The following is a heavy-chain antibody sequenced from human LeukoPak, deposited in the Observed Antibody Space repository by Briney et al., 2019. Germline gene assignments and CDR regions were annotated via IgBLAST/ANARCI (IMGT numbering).Heavy chain of an antibody. Sequence: ASVKVSCKSSGYTFTRYYMHWVRQAPGQGLEWMGIINPSGGSTSHAQKFQGRVTMTRDMSTSTIYMELSSLRSEDTAVYYCARDISGSEGGVFDYWGQGTLVTVSS. CDR2: INPSGGST. J-gene: IGHJ4*02. V-gene: IGHV1-46*01. D-gene: IGHD1-26*01. CDR3: ARDISGSEGGVFDY. CDR1: GYTFTRYY.